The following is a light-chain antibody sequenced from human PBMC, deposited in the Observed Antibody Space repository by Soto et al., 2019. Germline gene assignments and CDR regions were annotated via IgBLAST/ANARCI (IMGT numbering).Light chain of an antibody. Sequence: IMLTQSPDTLSLSPGETATLSFKTSQSVRYYLAWYQQKPGLPPRLLIYDASNRATGIPDRFSGSGSGTEFTLTISSLQSEDFAVYYCQQYNSWPLTFGQGTRLEIK. J-gene: IGKJ5*01. CDR3: QQYNSWPLT. V-gene: IGKV3D-15*01. CDR1: QSVRYY. CDR2: DAS.